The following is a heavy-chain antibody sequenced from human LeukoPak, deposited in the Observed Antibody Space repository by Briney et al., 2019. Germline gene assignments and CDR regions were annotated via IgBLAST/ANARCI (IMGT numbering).Heavy chain of an antibody. Sequence: GGSLRLSCAASGFILNNYWMTWVRQAPGNGLEWLSAISGSGGTTYSADSVKGRFSISRDNSQNTLFLQMNSLRAEDTAVYYCARDYGSGWSDYWGQGTLVTVSS. CDR2: ISGSGGTT. J-gene: IGHJ4*02. CDR3: ARDYGSGWSDY. V-gene: IGHV3-23*01. CDR1: GFILNNYW. D-gene: IGHD6-19*01.